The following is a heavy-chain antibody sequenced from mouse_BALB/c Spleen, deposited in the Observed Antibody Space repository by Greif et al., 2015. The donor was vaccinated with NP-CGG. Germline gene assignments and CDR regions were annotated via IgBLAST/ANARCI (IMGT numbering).Heavy chain of an antibody. J-gene: IGHJ2*01. CDR3: ARGSTVSYYFDY. CDR2: ISSGGST. CDR1: GFTFSSYA. Sequence: VQLKESGGGLVKPGGSLKLSCAASGFTFSSYAMSWVRQTPEKRLEWVASISSGGSTYYPDSVKGRLTISRDNARNILYLQMSSLGSEDTAMYYCARGSTVSYYFDYWGQGTTLTVSS. V-gene: IGHV5-6-5*01. D-gene: IGHD1-1*01.